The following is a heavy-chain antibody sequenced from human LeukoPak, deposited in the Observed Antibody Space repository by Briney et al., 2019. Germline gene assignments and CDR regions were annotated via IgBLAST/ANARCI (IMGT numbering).Heavy chain of an antibody. J-gene: IGHJ6*02. V-gene: IGHV4-34*01. CDR3: ARWGYCSGGSCYYAFHYYYGMDV. CDR2: INHSGST. Sequence: SETLSLTCAVYGGSFSGYYWSWIRQPPGKGLEWIGEINHSGSTNYNPSLKSRVTISVDTSKNQSSLKLRSVTAADTAVYYCARWGYCSGGSCYYAFHYYYGMDVWGQGTTVTVSS. D-gene: IGHD2-15*01. CDR1: GGSFSGYY.